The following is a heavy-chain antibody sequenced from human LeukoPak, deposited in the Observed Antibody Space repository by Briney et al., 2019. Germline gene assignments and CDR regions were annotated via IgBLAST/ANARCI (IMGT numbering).Heavy chain of an antibody. Sequence: PGRSLRLSCAASGFTFDDYAMHWVRQAPGKGLEWVSGISWNSGSIGYADSVKGRFTISRDNAKNSLYLQMNSLRAEDTALYYCAKDMGRYYYYYMDAWGKGTTVTVSS. CDR2: ISWNSGSI. CDR1: GFTFDDYA. CDR3: AKDMGRYYYYYMDA. V-gene: IGHV3-9*01. J-gene: IGHJ6*03.